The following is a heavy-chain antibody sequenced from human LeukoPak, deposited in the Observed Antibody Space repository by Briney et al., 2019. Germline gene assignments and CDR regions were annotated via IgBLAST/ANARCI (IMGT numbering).Heavy chain of an antibody. V-gene: IGHV4-30-4*08. D-gene: IGHD2-2*02. CDR3: ARVAGYCSSTSCYRLRSHYYYYYMDV. CDR2: IYYSGST. Sequence: SETLSLTCTVSGGSISSGDYYWSWIRQPPGKGLEWIGYIYYSGSTYYNPSLKSRVTISVDTSKNQFPLKLSSVTAADTAVYYCARVAGYCSSTSCYRLRSHYYYYYMDVWGKGTTVTVSS. J-gene: IGHJ6*03. CDR1: GGSISSGDYY.